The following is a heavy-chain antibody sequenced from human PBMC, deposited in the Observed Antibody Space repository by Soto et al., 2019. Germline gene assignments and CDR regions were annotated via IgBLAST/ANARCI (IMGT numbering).Heavy chain of an antibody. CDR2: VSVPSGDT. V-gene: IGHV1-18*01. CDR1: GYSFSSFG. D-gene: IGHD5-12*01. CDR3: ASKYSGYVGGMDV. J-gene: IGHJ6*02. Sequence: QVQLVQSGGEVKEPGASVKVSCKASGYSFSSFGISWVRQAPGQGLEWVGWVSVPSGDTGSAQKFQGRVTATADTSTSTAYLEVGSLRSDDTAVYYCASKYSGYVGGMDVWGQGTTVTVSS.